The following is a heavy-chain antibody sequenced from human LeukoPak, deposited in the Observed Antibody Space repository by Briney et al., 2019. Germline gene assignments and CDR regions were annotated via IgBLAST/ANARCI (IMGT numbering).Heavy chain of an antibody. CDR1: GGSISTYY. J-gene: IGHJ4*02. V-gene: IGHV4-59*01. Sequence: SETLSLTCTGSGGSISTYYWSWIRQPPGKGLEWIGYVYYTGSTNYNPSLKSRVTISVDTSKNQFSLKLSSLTAADTAVYYCARDHGPFDYWGQGTLVTVSS. D-gene: IGHD2-8*01. CDR3: ARDHGPFDY. CDR2: VYYTGST.